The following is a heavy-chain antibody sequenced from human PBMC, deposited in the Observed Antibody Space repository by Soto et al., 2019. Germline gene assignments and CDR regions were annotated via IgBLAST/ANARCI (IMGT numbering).Heavy chain of an antibody. V-gene: IGHV1-2*02. CDR3: ASYGSGRSSHRPFDY. Sequence: QVQLVQSGAEVKRPGASVKVSCKASGYTFTDYYMHWVRQAPGQGLEWMGWINPNTGGTNYAQKFQGSVTMTRDTSVTTAYMELSRLTSEDTGVYYCASYGSGRSSHRPFDYWGQGTLVTVPS. J-gene: IGHJ4*02. CDR1: GYTFTDYY. CDR2: INPNTGGT. D-gene: IGHD3-10*01.